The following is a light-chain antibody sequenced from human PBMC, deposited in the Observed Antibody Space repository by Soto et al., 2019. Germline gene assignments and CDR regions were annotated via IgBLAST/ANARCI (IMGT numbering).Light chain of an antibody. CDR1: SSNVGPNS. Sequence: QSVLTQPPSVSAAPGQEVTISCSGSSSNVGPNSLSWYQQLPGTAPKLVIYDNNKRPSGIPARFTGSKSGTSATLGITGLQTGDEADYYCGAWDDRLTVYVFGSGTKVTVL. J-gene: IGLJ1*01. V-gene: IGLV1-51*01. CDR3: GAWDDRLTVYV. CDR2: DNN.